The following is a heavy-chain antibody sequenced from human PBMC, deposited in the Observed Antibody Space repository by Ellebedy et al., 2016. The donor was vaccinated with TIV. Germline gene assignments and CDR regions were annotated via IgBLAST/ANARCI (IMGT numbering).Heavy chain of an antibody. CDR3: ASPAGSGSYLNYYGMDV. J-gene: IGHJ6*02. CDR1: GYTFTSYD. Sequence: AASVKVSCKASGYTFTSYDINWVRQATGQGLEWMGWMNPNSGNTGYAQKFQGRVTITRNTSISTAYMELSSLRSEDTAVYYCASPAGSGSYLNYYGMDVWGQGTTVTVSS. CDR2: MNPNSGNT. D-gene: IGHD3-10*01. V-gene: IGHV1-8*03.